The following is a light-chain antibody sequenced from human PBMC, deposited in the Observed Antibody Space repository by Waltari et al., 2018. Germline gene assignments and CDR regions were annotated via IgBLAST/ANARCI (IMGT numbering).Light chain of an antibody. CDR3: QVWDANTDPGV. Sequence: SYVLTQPPSVSVAPGKTASITCGGKNHESKSVHWYQQKPGQAPILVISYDSDRPSGIPERFSGSNSGNTATLTISRVEAGDEADYYCQVWDANTDPGVFGTGTEVTVL. V-gene: IGLV3-21*04. J-gene: IGLJ1*01. CDR2: YDS. CDR1: NHESKS.